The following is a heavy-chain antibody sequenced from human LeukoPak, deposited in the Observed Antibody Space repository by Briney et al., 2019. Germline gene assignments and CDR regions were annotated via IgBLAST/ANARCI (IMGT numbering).Heavy chain of an antibody. J-gene: IGHJ6*02. V-gene: IGHV4-30-4*01. CDR2: IYNNGNT. D-gene: IGHD2-15*01. Sequence: SETLSLTCAVSGGSISNDDFYYSWIRQPPGKGLEWIGYIYNNGNTHYNPSLRSRLTISLDTSRNHFSLTVSSATAADTAVYYCARGIAATDVWGHGTTVIVSS. CDR1: GGSISNDDFY. CDR3: ARGIAATDV.